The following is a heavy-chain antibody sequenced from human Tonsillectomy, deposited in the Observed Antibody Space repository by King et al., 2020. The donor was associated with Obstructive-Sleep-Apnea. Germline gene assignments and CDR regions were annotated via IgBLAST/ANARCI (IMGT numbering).Heavy chain of an antibody. CDR1: GFTFSGSA. D-gene: IGHD6-25*01. Sequence: VQLVESGGGLVQPGGSLKLSCAASGFTFSGSAMHWVRQASGKGLEWVGRIRSKANSYATAYAASVKGRFTISSDDSKNTAYLQMNSLKTEDTAVYYCTRQSSGSMDVWGQGTTVTVSS. CDR2: IRSKANSYAT. J-gene: IGHJ6*02. V-gene: IGHV3-73*01. CDR3: TRQSSGSMDV.